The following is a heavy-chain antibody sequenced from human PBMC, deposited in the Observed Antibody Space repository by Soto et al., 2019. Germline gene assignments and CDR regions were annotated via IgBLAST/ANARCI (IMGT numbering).Heavy chain of an antibody. CDR3: AMARDYTAYVCFDL. V-gene: IGHV4-31*03. D-gene: IGHD3-16*01. J-gene: IGHJ5*02. Sequence: PSETLSLTCTVAGGSISSGGYYWTWIRQHPEKGLEWIGYIYYTGSTNYNPSLRSRVTISRDTSRNQFSLRLSSVTAADTALYYCAMARDYTAYVCFDLWVPG. CDR2: IYYTGST. CDR1: GGSISSGGYY.